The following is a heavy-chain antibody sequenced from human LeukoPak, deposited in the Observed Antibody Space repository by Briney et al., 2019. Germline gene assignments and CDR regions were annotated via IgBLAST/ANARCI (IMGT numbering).Heavy chain of an antibody. CDR2: IDPSDSYT. J-gene: IGHJ4*02. CDR1: GYSFTSYW. D-gene: IGHD4-11*01. CDR3: ARPTPYSNYVFDY. Sequence: GDSLKMSCKGSGYSFTSYWISWVRQMPGKGLEWMGRIDPSDSYTNYSPSFQGHVTISADKSISTAYLQWSSLKASDTAMYYCARPTPYSNYVFDYWGQGTLVTVSS. V-gene: IGHV5-10-1*01.